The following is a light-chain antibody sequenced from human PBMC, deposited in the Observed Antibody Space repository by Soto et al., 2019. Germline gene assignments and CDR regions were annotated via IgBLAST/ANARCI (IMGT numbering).Light chain of an antibody. CDR2: KES. J-gene: IGKJ1*01. Sequence: DIQMTQSPATLSASVGDIVTITCRASQSISSWLAWYQQKPGKAPKLLIYKESSLESGVPSRLSGSGSGTELNLTISRLQPDDFATYYCQQYNSYPTTCGQGTKVDIK. V-gene: IGKV1-5*03. CDR1: QSISSW. CDR3: QQYNSYPTT.